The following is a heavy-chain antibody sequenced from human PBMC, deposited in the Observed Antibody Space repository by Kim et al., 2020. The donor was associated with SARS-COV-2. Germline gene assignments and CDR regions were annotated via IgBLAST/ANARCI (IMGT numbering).Heavy chain of an antibody. CDR1: GYTFTSYY. D-gene: IGHD4-17*01. CDR2: INPSGGST. Sequence: ASVKVSCKASGYTFTSYYMHWVRQAPGQGLEWMGIINPSGGSTSYAQKFQGRVTMTRDTSTSTVYMELSSLRSEDTAVYYCARDGPLTPSGDYAGTDYYYGMDVWGQGTTVTVSS. V-gene: IGHV1-46*01. J-gene: IGHJ6*02. CDR3: ARDGPLTPSGDYAGTDYYYGMDV.